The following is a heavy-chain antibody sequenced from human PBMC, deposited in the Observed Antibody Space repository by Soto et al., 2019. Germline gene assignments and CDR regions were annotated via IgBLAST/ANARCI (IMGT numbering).Heavy chain of an antibody. Sequence: QLQLQESGPGLVKPSETLSLTCTVSGVSIHNSHSFWAWLRQPPGKGLEFIGSVYYSGGANYNPSLKSRVTISVDTSKNQFSLTLNSVTAADTAVYHCGRVIEGATRHTDFDSWGQGTLVTVSS. CDR2: VYYSGGA. V-gene: IGHV4-39*01. CDR1: GVSIHNSHSF. J-gene: IGHJ5*01. CDR3: GRVIEGATRHTDFDS.